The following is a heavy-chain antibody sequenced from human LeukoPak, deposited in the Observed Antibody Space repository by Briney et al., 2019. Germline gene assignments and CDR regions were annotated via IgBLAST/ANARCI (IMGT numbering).Heavy chain of an antibody. CDR3: ARDREWPEDAFDI. J-gene: IGHJ3*02. D-gene: IGHD2-8*01. CDR2: IIPIFGTA. V-gene: IGHV1-69*05. Sequence: ASVKVSCKASGGTFSSYAISWVRQAPGQGLEWMGGIIPIFGTANYAQKFQGRVTITTDESTSIAYMELSSLRSEDTAVYYCARDREWPEDAFDIWGQGTMVTVSS. CDR1: GGTFSSYA.